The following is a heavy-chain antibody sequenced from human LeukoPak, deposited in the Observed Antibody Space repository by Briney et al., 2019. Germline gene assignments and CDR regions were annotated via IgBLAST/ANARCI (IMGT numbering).Heavy chain of an antibody. V-gene: IGHV1-69*04. J-gene: IGHJ5*02. CDR1: GGTFSSYA. D-gene: IGHD1-26*01. Sequence: ASVRVSRKASGGTFSSYAISWVRQAPGQGLEWMGRIIPILGIANYAQKFQGRVTITADKSTSTAYMELSSLRSEDTAVYYCARELKEVGATTLNWFDPWGQGTLVTVSS. CDR2: IIPILGIA. CDR3: ARELKEVGATTLNWFDP.